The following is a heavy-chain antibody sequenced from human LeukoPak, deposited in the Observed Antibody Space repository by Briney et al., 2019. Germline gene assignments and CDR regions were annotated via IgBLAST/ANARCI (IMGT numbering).Heavy chain of an antibody. CDR2: IITIFDTA. CDR1: GGTFSNYA. V-gene: IGHV1-69*13. D-gene: IGHD3-22*01. J-gene: IGHJ4*02. Sequence: ASVTVSCTASGGTFSNYAISWVRQAPGQGLEWVGGIITIFDTADYAQKFQGRVTITADESTSTAYMHLSSLRAEDTAVYYCARDLLGFGSSYTSGAWDYWGQGTLVTVSS. CDR3: ARDLLGFGSSYTSGAWDY.